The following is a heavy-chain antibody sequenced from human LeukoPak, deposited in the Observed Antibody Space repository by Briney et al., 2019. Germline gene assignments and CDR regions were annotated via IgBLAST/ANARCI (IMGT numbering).Heavy chain of an antibody. CDR3: ASANDYDSSGYFHY. CDR2: SSSDGSST. V-gene: IGHV3-74*01. J-gene: IGHJ4*02. Sequence: GGSLRLSCAASGFTFSRYWMHWVRQAPGKGLVWVSRSSSDGSSTGYADSVKGRFTISRDNAKNTLYLQMNSLRAEDTAVYYCASANDYDSSGYFHYWGQGTLVTVSS. D-gene: IGHD3-22*01. CDR1: GFTFSRYW.